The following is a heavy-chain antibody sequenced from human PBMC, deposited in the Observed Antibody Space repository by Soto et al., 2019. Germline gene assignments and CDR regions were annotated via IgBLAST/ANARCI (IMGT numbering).Heavy chain of an antibody. CDR2: ISSNSNSK. CDR1: GFSFSSYT. J-gene: IGHJ6*02. D-gene: IGHD2-8*01. Sequence: EVQVVESGGGLVKPGGSLRLSCAGSGFSFSSYTMNWVRQAPGKGLEWVASISSNSNSKFYADSVKGRITVSRDNAKNSVDLQMNGLGAGDTGVYFCARTRLPDAILTVYVINAMDVWGRGTTVTVAS. CDR3: ARTRLPDAILTVYVINAMDV. V-gene: IGHV3-21*06.